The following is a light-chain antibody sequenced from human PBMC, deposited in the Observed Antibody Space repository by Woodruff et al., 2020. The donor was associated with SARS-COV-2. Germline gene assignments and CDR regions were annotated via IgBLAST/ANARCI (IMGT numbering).Light chain of an antibody. CDR1: SSNIGGNT. CDR3: AAWDDSLSDVV. Sequence: QRVTISCSGGSSNIGGNTVYWYQQLPGAAPKLLFYVNNQGPSGVPDRLSGSKSGSSASLAISGLRSEDEADYYCAAWDDSLSDVVFGGG. J-gene: IGLJ2*01. CDR2: VNN. V-gene: IGLV1-47*01.